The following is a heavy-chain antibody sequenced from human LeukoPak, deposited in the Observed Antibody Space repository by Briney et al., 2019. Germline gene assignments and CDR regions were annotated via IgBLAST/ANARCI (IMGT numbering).Heavy chain of an antibody. D-gene: IGHD6-19*01. CDR2: INPSGGNI. CDR3: ARFAVHRRLLVAGQFGLDY. CDR1: GYTFTGYY. Sequence: ASVKVSCKASGYTFTGYYMHWVRQAPGQGLEWMGLINPSGGNIRYEQKFQGRVTMTRDTSTSTVYMELSSLRSEDTAVYYCARFAVHRRLLVAGQFGLDYWGQGTLVTVSS. J-gene: IGHJ4*02. V-gene: IGHV1-46*01.